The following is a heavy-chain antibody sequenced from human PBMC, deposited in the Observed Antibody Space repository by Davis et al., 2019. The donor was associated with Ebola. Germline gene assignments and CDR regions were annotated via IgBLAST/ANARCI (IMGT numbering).Heavy chain of an antibody. CDR2: IYYSGST. D-gene: IGHD1-26*01. CDR1: GGSISSSSYY. J-gene: IGHJ6*03. CDR3: ARQYKWEKGYYYYMDV. V-gene: IGHV4-39*01. Sequence: PSETLSLTCTVSGGSISSSSYYWGWIRQPPGKGLEWIGSIYYSGSTYYNPSLKSRVTISVDTSKNQFSLKLSSVTAADTAVYYCARQYKWEKGYYYYMDVWGKGTTVTVSS.